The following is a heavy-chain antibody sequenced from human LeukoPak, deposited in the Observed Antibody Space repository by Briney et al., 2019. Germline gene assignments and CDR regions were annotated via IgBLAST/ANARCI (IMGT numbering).Heavy chain of an antibody. V-gene: IGHV4-39*07. D-gene: IGHD3-9*01. CDR2: IYYSGST. CDR3: ARGNLGRGGLRYFDWLFRGAGWFDP. Sequence: PSETLSLTCTVSGGSISSSSYYWGWIRQPPGKGLEWIGSIYYSGSTYYNPSLKSRVTISVDTSKNQFSLKLSSVTAADTAVYYCARGNLGRGGLRYFDWLFRGAGWFDPWGQGTLVTVSS. CDR1: GGSISSSSYY. J-gene: IGHJ5*02.